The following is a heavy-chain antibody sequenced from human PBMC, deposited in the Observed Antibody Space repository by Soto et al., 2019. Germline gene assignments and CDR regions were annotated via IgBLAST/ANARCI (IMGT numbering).Heavy chain of an antibody. Sequence: SETLSLTCAVYGGSFSDYSWRLIRQPPGKGLEWIGEINHSGSTNFHPSLKSRVTISTDTSKDQFSLKLSSVTAADTAVYYCARAYSPTRNPNNYYHYLDYWGQGTVVT. CDR2: INHSGST. V-gene: IGHV4-34*01. D-gene: IGHD3-22*01. CDR3: ARAYSPTRNPNNYYHYLDY. CDR1: GGSFSDYS. J-gene: IGHJ4*02.